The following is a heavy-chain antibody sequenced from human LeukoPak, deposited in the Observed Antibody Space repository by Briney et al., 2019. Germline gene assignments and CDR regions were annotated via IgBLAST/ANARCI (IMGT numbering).Heavy chain of an antibody. CDR2: ISGSGGST. V-gene: IGHV3-23*01. CDR1: GFTFSSYA. Sequence: AGGSLRLSCAASGFTFSSYAMSWVRQAPGKGLEWVSAISGSGGSTYYADSVKGRFTISRDNSKNTLYLQMNGLRAEDTAVYYCAKKARIAAAGRNDYWGQGTLVTVSS. CDR3: AKKARIAAAGRNDY. D-gene: IGHD6-13*01. J-gene: IGHJ4*02.